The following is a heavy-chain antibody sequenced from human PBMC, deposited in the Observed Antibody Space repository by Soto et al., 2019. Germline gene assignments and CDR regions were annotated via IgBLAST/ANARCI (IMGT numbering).Heavy chain of an antibody. D-gene: IGHD1-26*01. CDR1: GGSISSYY. J-gene: IGHJ5*02. Sequence: SETLSLTCTVSGGSISSYYWSWIRQPPGKGLEWIGYIYYSGSTNYNPSLKSRVTISVDTSKNQFSLKLSSVTAADTAVYYCARGRGGATISGFDPWGQGTLVTVSS. CDR2: IYYSGST. CDR3: ARGRGGATISGFDP. V-gene: IGHV4-59*01.